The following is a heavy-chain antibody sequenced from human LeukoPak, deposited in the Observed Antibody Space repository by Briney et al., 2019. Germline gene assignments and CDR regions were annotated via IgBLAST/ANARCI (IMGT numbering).Heavy chain of an antibody. V-gene: IGHV3-33*03. D-gene: IGHD4-11*01. CDR3: AKDAQRGFDYSNSLEY. Sequence: GGSLRLSCAASGFTFSHFGFHWVRQAPGKGLEGVAVIWSDGTNKYYGNSVKGRFTIHRDDSQNRVYLQMNNLRVDDTAIYFCAKDAQRGFDYSNSLEYWGQGSPVTVSS. J-gene: IGHJ4*02. CDR2: IWSDGTNK. CDR1: GFTFSHFG.